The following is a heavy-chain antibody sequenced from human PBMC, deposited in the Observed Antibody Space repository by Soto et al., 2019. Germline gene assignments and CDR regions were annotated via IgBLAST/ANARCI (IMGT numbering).Heavy chain of an antibody. Sequence: VQVVASGGGLVQPGRSLRLSCAVSGFRFEQYVMHWVRQAPGKGLECVSTVSPTGDTVAYADSVEGRFTVSRDNAKNALYLQMNSLKGDDTAFYYCLKDDPNGSIDDWGQGTRVTVSS. J-gene: IGHJ4*02. V-gene: IGHV3-9*01. CDR1: GFRFEQYV. CDR2: VSPTGDTV. CDR3: LKDDPNGSIDD. D-gene: IGHD3-10*01.